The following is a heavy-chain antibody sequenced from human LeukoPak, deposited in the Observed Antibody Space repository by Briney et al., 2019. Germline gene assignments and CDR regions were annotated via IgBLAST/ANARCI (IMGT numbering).Heavy chain of an antibody. J-gene: IGHJ5*02. CDR3: ARVLIDDILTGYSRFDP. CDR1: GYTFTSYG. CDR2: ISAYNGNT. V-gene: IGHV1-18*01. D-gene: IGHD3-9*01. Sequence: ASVKVSCKASGYTFTSYGISWVRQAPGQGLEWMGWISAYNGNTNYAQKLQGRVTMTTDTSTSTAYMELRSLRSDDTAVYYCARVLIDDILTGYSRFDPWGQGTLVTVSS.